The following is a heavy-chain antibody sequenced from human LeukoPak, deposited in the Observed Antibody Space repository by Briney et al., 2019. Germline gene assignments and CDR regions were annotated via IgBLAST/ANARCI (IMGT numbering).Heavy chain of an antibody. Sequence: SQALSLTCTVSGGSISSGGCYWSWIRQPPGKGLEWIGYIYHSGSTYYNPSLKSRVTISVDRSKNQFSLKLSSVTAADTAVYYCAKESSGGWYFDYWGQGTLVTVSS. CDR2: IYHSGST. V-gene: IGHV4-30-2*01. CDR3: AKESSGGWYFDY. CDR1: GGSISSGGCY. D-gene: IGHD6-19*01. J-gene: IGHJ4*02.